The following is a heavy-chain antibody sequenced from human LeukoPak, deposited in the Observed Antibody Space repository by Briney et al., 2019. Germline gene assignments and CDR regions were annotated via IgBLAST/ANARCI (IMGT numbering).Heavy chain of an antibody. CDR2: IYHSGST. CDR3: ARWHYFDY. Sequence: SETLSLTCTVSGSSISSGYYWGWIRQPPGKGLEWIGSIYHSGSTYYNPSRKSRVTISEDTSKNQFSLKLSSVTAADTAVYFCARWHYFDYWGQGTLVTVSS. J-gene: IGHJ4*02. CDR1: GSSISSGYY. V-gene: IGHV4-38-2*02.